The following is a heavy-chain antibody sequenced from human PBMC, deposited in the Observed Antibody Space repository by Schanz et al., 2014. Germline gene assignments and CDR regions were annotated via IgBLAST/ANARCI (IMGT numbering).Heavy chain of an antibody. CDR3: ARDAADFYDILTEEDY. CDR2: ISAYNGNT. D-gene: IGHD3-9*01. V-gene: IGHV1-3*01. CDR1: EYSFTSYS. Sequence: QVHLVQSGAEVKRPGASVKVSCKASEYSFTSYSMHWVRQAPGQRLEWMGWISAYNGNTKYPQKLQGRVTMTTDTSTSTADMELRSLRADDTAVYYCARDAADFYDILTEEDYWGQGTLVTVSS. J-gene: IGHJ4*02.